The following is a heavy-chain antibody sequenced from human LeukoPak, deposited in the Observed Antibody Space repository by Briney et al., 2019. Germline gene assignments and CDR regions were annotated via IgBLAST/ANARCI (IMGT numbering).Heavy chain of an antibody. J-gene: IGHJ4*02. CDR1: GGSFSSSSYY. V-gene: IGHV4-39*01. CDR2: FYYSGST. D-gene: IGHD3-22*01. Sequence: SETLSLTCTVSGGSFSSSSYYWGWIRQPPGKGLEWIGSFYYSGSTYYNPSLKSRVTISVDTSKNQFSLKLSSVTAADTAIYYCARQSISGSSLSYFDYWGQGTLVNVSS. CDR3: ARQSISGSSLSYFDY.